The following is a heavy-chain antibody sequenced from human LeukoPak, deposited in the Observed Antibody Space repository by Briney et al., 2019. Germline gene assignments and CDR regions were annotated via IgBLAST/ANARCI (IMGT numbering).Heavy chain of an antibody. CDR3: AREGPRNYYYMDV. J-gene: IGHJ6*03. Sequence: SETLSLTCTVSGGSISSYYWSWIRQPAGKGLEWIGRIYSSGSTNYNPSLKSRVTMSVDTSKNQFSLKVSYVTAADTAVYYCAREGPRNYYYMDVWGKGTTVTVSS. CDR2: IYSSGST. V-gene: IGHV4-4*07. CDR1: GGSISSYY.